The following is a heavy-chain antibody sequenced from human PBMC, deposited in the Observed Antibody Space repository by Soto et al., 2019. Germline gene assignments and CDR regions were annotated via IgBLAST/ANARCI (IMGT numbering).Heavy chain of an antibody. J-gene: IGHJ6*02. CDR2: IYPGDSDT. CDR3: ARLSPAAYYYYGMDV. Sequence: GESLKISCKGSGYSFTSYWIGWVRQMPGKGLEWMGIIYPGDSDTRYSPSFQGQVTISADKSISTAYLQWSSLKASDTAMYYCARLSPAAYYYYGMDVWGQGTTVTVSS. V-gene: IGHV5-51*01. D-gene: IGHD2-2*01. CDR1: GYSFTSYW.